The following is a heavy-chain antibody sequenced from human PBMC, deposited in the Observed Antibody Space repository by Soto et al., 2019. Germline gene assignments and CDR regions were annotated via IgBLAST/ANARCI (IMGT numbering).Heavy chain of an antibody. J-gene: IGHJ6*02. CDR2: VNTDGTDT. CDR3: ARGGLQHAREV. D-gene: IGHD6-13*01. CDR1: GFTFSNYW. Sequence: EVQLVESGGGLLQPGGSLRLSCAASGFTFSNYWMYCVRQAPGKALVWVSRVNTDGTDTTHADSVKGRFTISRDNAENTLYLQLNSLRAEDTAVYYCARGGLQHAREVWGQGSTVTVSS. V-gene: IGHV3-74*03.